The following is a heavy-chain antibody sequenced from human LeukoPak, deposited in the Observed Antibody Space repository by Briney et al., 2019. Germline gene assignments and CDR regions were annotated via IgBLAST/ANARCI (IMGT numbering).Heavy chain of an antibody. J-gene: IGHJ4*02. Sequence: GGSLRLSCAASGFTFDDYTMHWVRQAPGKGLEWVSLISWDGGSTYYADSVKGRFTISRDNSKNSLYLQMNSLRTEDTALYYCAKDIGTEYRGSSWYLGIVGATEGLDYWGQGTLVTVSS. CDR2: ISWDGGST. D-gene: IGHD1-26*01. V-gene: IGHV3-43*01. CDR3: AKDIGTEYRGSSWYLGIVGATEGLDY. CDR1: GFTFDDYT.